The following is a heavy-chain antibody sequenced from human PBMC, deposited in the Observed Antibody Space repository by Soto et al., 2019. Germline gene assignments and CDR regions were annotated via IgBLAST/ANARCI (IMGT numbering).Heavy chain of an antibody. CDR2: MNPNSGNT. J-gene: IGHJ4*02. CDR1: GYTFTSYD. Sequence: ASVKVSCKASGYTFTSYDINWVRQATGQGLEWMGWMNPNSGNTGYAQKFQGRVTMTRNTSISTAYMELSSLRSEDTAVYYCAAQDDYSKYGTSSFDYWGQGTLVTVSS. CDR3: AAQDDYSKYGTSSFDY. D-gene: IGHD4-4*01. V-gene: IGHV1-8*01.